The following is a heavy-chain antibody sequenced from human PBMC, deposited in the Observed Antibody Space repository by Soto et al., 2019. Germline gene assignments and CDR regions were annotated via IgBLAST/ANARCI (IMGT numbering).Heavy chain of an antibody. CDR2: ISGSGANT. Sequence: EVQLLASGGGLVQPGGSLRLSCAASGFTLSSYAMSWVRQAPGKGLDWVSDISGSGANTYYADSVKGRFTVSRDNSKNTMYLQMNSLRAEDTAVYYCARDPYGSGTSLDYWGQGTLVTVSS. CDR3: ARDPYGSGTSLDY. V-gene: IGHV3-23*01. CDR1: GFTLSSYA. D-gene: IGHD1-26*01. J-gene: IGHJ4*02.